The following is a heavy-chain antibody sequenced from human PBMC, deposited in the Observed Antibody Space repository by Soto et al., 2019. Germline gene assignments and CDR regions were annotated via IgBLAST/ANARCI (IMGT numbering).Heavy chain of an antibody. CDR2: ISYDGSNK. D-gene: IGHD5-18*01. Sequence: PGGSLRLSCAASGFTFSSYGMHWVRQAPGKGLEWVAVISYDGSNKYYADSVKGRFTISRDNSKNTLYLQMNSLRAEDTAVYYCAILGYSYATNFDYWGQGPLVTVSS. V-gene: IGHV3-30*03. CDR3: AILGYSYATNFDY. CDR1: GFTFSSYG. J-gene: IGHJ4*02.